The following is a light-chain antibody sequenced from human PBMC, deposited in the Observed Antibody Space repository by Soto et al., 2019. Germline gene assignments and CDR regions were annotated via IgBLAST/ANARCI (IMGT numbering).Light chain of an antibody. V-gene: IGKV1-5*01. CDR3: QHMRT. CDR2: DAS. J-gene: IGKJ1*01. Sequence: DIQMTQSPSTLSASIGDRVTITCRASQNINNWIAWYQQKPGKAPKFLIYDASTLESGVPSRFSGSGFGTEFSLTISSLQHDDFGSYYCQHMRTFGQGTKADIK. CDR1: QNINNW.